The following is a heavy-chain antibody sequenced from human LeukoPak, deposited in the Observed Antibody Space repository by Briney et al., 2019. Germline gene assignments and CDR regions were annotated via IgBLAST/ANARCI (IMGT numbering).Heavy chain of an antibody. CDR2: IYTSGST. CDR1: GGSISSGTYY. V-gene: IGHV4-61*02. D-gene: IGHD1-26*01. J-gene: IGHJ3*02. Sequence: PSQTLSLTCTVSGGSISSGTYYWSWIRQPAGKGLEWIGRIYTSGSTNYNPSLKSRVTISVGTSKNQFSLKLSSVTAADTAVYYCARDNSGSYFDAFDIWGQGTMVTVSS. CDR3: ARDNSGSYFDAFDI.